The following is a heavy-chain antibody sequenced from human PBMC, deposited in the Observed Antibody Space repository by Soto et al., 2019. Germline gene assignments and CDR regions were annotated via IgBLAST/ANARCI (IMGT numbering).Heavy chain of an antibody. V-gene: IGHV1-69*02. J-gene: IGHJ6*02. Sequence: GASVKVSCKASGGTFSSYTISWVRQAPGQGLEWMGRIIPILGIANYAQKFQGRVTITADKSTTTAYMDLSSLRSEDTAIYYCARGNSMVRGATDYHYGMDVWGQGTTVTVSS. CDR2: IIPILGIA. CDR1: GGTFSSYT. D-gene: IGHD3-10*01. CDR3: ARGNSMVRGATDYHYGMDV.